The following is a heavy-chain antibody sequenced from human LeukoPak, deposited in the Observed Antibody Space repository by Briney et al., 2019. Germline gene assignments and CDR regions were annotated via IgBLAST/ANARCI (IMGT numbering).Heavy chain of an antibody. D-gene: IGHD3-3*01. V-gene: IGHV3-33*01. J-gene: IGHJ4*02. CDR2: MWDDGTNE. Sequence: GGSLRLFCAASGFKFGIYGMHWVRQAPGKGLEWVAVMWDDGTNENYVDSVKGRFTISRDNGKNTLYLQMNSLRAEDTAVYYCARVSDFWSGYYDGYWGQGTLVTVSS. CDR3: ARVSDFWSGYYDGY. CDR1: GFKFGIYG.